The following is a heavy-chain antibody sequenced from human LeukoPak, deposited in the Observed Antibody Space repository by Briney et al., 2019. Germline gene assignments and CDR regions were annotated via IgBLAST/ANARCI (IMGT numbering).Heavy chain of an antibody. J-gene: IGHJ4*02. Sequence: ASVKVSCTASGYTFTSYYMHWVRLAPGQGLEWMGWISAYNGNTNYAQKLQGRVTVTTDTSTSTAYIELRSLRSDDTAVYYCAREGLDYWGQGTLVTVSS. CDR3: AREGLDY. V-gene: IGHV1-18*04. CDR1: GYTFTSYY. CDR2: ISAYNGNT.